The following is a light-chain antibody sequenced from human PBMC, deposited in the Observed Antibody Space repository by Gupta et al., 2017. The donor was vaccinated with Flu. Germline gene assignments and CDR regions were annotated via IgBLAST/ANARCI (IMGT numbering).Light chain of an antibody. Sequence: LGNTYRMTCRGEAGRNYSSSSYQQRPAQALRRVIYNNNSRSAGTPGRFSGSSAGSTASLTIAGTQEEGAADYYWQAYPTVNKWVCGGGTKLTVL. CDR2: NNN. CDR3: QAYPTVNKWV. V-gene: IGLV3-19*02. CDR1: AGRNYS. J-gene: IGLJ3*02.